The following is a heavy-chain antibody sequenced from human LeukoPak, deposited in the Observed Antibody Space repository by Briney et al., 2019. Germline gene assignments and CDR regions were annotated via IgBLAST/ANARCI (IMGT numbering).Heavy chain of an antibody. V-gene: IGHV4-34*01. Sequence: SETLSLTCAVYGGSFSGYYWSWIRQSPGKGLEWIGEINHSGSTNYNPPLKSRVTISVDTSKNQFSLKLSSVTAADTAVYYCARGRITMVRGVRRYYGMDVWGKGTTVTVSS. CDR2: INHSGST. CDR3: ARGRITMVRGVRRYYGMDV. D-gene: IGHD3-10*01. CDR1: GGSFSGYY. J-gene: IGHJ6*04.